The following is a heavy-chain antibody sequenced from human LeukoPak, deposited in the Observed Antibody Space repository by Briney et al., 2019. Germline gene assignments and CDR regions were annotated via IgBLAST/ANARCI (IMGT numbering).Heavy chain of an antibody. Sequence: GRSLRLSCAASGFTFSSYAMHWVRQAPGKGLEWVAVISYDGSNKYYPDSVKDRFTISRDNSKNTLYLQMNSLRAEDTAVYYCAREVGQQQLDWVGMDVWGQGTTVTVSS. CDR1: GFTFSSYA. CDR3: AREVGQQQLDWVGMDV. J-gene: IGHJ6*02. V-gene: IGHV3-30*04. D-gene: IGHD6-13*01. CDR2: ISYDGSNK.